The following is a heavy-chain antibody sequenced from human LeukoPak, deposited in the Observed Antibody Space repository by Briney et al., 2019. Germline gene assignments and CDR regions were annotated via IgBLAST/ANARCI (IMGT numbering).Heavy chain of an antibody. V-gene: IGHV4-39*07. D-gene: IGHD3-16*01. CDR2: IYYSGST. Sequence: SETLSLTCTVSGGSISSSSYYWGWIRQPPGKGLEWIGGIYYSGSTYYNPSLKSRVTISVDKSKNQFSLKLSSVTAADTAVYYCARVMTLAYFDYWGQGTLVTVSS. CDR3: ARVMTLAYFDY. J-gene: IGHJ4*02. CDR1: GGSISSSSYY.